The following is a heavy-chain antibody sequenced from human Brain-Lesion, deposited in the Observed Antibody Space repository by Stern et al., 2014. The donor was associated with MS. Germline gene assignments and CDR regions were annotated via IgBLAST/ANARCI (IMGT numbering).Heavy chain of an antibody. Sequence: VQLVESGAEVKKPGASVKVSCKVSGYTLTELSMHWVRQAPRKGLEWMGGFDPEDDETIYAQKFQGRVTMTEETSTDTAYMELSSLRSEDTAVYYCATLSPGAGGNYYRHFDYWGQGTLVTVSS. J-gene: IGHJ4*02. CDR2: FDPEDDET. V-gene: IGHV1-24*01. CDR3: ATLSPGAGGNYYRHFDY. CDR1: GYTLTELS. D-gene: IGHD1-26*01.